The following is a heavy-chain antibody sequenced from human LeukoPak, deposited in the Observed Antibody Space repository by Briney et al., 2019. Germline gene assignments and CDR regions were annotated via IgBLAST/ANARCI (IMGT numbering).Heavy chain of an antibody. CDR1: GGSISGYY. CDR3: ARECGSSSRPYNNMDV. CDR2: IYSSGDT. J-gene: IGHJ6*02. Sequence: SETLSLTCSVSGGSISGYYWAFIRQPAGKGLQWLGRIYSSGDTNYNPSLKSRVTMSVDTSKNQFSLRLTSVIAADTAVYYCARECGSSSRPYNNMDVWGQGTTVTVSS. D-gene: IGHD2-2*01. V-gene: IGHV4-4*07.